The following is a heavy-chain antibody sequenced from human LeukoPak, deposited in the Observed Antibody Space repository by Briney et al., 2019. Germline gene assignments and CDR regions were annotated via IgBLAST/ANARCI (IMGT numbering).Heavy chain of an antibody. J-gene: IGHJ3*02. D-gene: IGHD5-24*01. CDR1: GFTFSSYW. V-gene: IGHV3-7*01. Sequence: QPGRSLRLSCAASGFTFSSYWMSWVRQAPGKGLEWVANIKQDGSEKYYVDSEKGRFTISRDNAKNSLYLQMNSLRAEDTAVYYCARDQRNGYNYGAFDIWGQGTMVTVSS. CDR2: IKQDGSEK. CDR3: ARDQRNGYNYGAFDI.